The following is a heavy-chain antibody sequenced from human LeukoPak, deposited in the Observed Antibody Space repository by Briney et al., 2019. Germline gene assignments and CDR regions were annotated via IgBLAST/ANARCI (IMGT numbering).Heavy chain of an antibody. D-gene: IGHD1-26*01. V-gene: IGHV4-59*01. Sequence: PSETLSLTCSVSGASIKNYYWNWIRQPPGEGLEWIGNTYLSGNTNYNPSLKGRVTISLDTSKSQFSLKMRSVTAADKAVYYCAKDWELGSWGQGTLVTISS. CDR1: GASIKNYY. CDR2: TYLSGNT. CDR3: AKDWELGS. J-gene: IGHJ5*02.